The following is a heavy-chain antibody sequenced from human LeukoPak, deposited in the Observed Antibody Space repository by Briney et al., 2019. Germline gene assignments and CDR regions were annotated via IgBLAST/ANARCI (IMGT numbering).Heavy chain of an antibody. J-gene: IGHJ4*02. CDR1: GGSFSGYY. CDR2: IYRSGTT. CDR3: ARSSSGSYTLFDY. D-gene: IGHD1-26*01. Sequence: SETLSLTCAVYGGSFSGYYWSWIRQPPGKGLEWIGEIYRSGTTNYNPSLKSRVTMSVDTSKNQFSLKLGSVTAADTAVYYCARSSSGSYTLFDYWGQGTLVTVSS. V-gene: IGHV4-34*01.